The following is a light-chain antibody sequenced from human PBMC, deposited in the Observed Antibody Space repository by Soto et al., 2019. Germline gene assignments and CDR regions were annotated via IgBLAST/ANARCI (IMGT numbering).Light chain of an antibody. CDR3: SSYTSSSTDV. V-gene: IGLV1-40*01. CDR2: GNR. CDR1: SSNIGKGYD. J-gene: IGLJ1*01. Sequence: ALTQPATICVAPGQGVTITCTGSSSNIGKGYDVHWYQQLPGTAPKLLIYGNRNRPSGVHDRFSGSKSGTSASLDITGRQAEDEADYYCSSYTSSSTDVFGTGRKVTVL.